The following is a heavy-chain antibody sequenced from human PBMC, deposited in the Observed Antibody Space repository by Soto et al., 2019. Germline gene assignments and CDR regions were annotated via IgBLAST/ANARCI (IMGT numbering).Heavy chain of an antibody. J-gene: IGHJ4*02. Sequence: PSETLSLTCTVSGGSINSNNYYWAWIRQPPGKGLAWIASIYYDGSTYYNPSLKSRVSISVDTSKNHFSLKLSSATAADTAVYYCAKVVVAATRHTHFDSWGQGTLVTVSS. CDR3: AKVVVAATRHTHFDS. CDR2: IYYDGST. V-gene: IGHV4-39*02. D-gene: IGHD2-15*01. CDR1: GGSINSNNYY.